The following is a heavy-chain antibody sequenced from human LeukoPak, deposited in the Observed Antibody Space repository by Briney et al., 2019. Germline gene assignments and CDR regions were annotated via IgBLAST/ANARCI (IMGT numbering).Heavy chain of an antibody. CDR3: ARVGGTNYYYYGMDV. V-gene: IGHV4-34*01. D-gene: IGHD1-1*01. CDR2: INHSGST. CDR1: GGSFSGYY. Sequence: SETLSLTCAVYGGSFSGYYWSWIRQPPGKGLEWIGEINHSGSTNYNPSLKSRVTISVDTSKNQFSLKLSSVTAADTAVYYCARVGGTNYYYYGMDVWGQGTAVTVSS. J-gene: IGHJ6*02.